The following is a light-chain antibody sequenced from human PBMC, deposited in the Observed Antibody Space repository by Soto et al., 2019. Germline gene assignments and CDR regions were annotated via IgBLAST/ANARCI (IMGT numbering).Light chain of an antibody. CDR2: DAS. CDR3: QQRINWPPFT. Sequence: EIVLTQSPATLSLSPGERATLSCRASQSVSRYLAWYQQKPGQAPRLLIYDASNRATGIPSRFSGSGSGTDFTLTISSLEPEDFAGYYCQQRINWPPFTFGPGTKVDIK. V-gene: IGKV3-11*01. J-gene: IGKJ3*01. CDR1: QSVSRY.